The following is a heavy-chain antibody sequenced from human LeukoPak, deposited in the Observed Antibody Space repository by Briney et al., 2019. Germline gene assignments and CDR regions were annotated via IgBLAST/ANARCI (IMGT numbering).Heavy chain of an antibody. J-gene: IGHJ4*02. CDR3: ARLRGLAAAGYYFDY. Sequence: GESLKISCKGSGYSFTSYWIGWVRQMPGKGLEWMGIIYPGDSDTRNSPSFQGQVTISADKSISTAYLQWSSLKASDTAMYYCARLRGLAAAGYYFDYWGQGTLVTVSS. CDR2: IYPGDSDT. D-gene: IGHD6-13*01. CDR1: GYSFTSYW. V-gene: IGHV5-51*01.